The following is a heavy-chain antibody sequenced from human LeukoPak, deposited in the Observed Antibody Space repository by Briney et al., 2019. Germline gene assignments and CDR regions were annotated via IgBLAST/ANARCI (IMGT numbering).Heavy chain of an antibody. CDR3: ARQVRATRVFDY. Sequence: GESLKIFCKGSGYRFASYWTGWVSQLAGKGLEWMGFIYPDDSDTRYSPSFQGQVTISADKSVNTAYLQWSSLKASDTAMYYCARQVRATRVFDYWGQGTLVTVSS. J-gene: IGHJ4*02. CDR1: GYRFASYW. D-gene: IGHD1-26*01. V-gene: IGHV5-51*01. CDR2: IYPDDSDT.